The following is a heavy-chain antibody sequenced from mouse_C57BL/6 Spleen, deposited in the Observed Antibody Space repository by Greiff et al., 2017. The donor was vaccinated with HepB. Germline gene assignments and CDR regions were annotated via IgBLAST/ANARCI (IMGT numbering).Heavy chain of an antibody. CDR1: GYTFTSYW. J-gene: IGHJ2*01. CDR2: IDPSDSYT. Sequence: VQLQQPGAELVKPGASVKLSCKASGYTFTSYWMQWVKQRPGQGLEWIGEIDPSDSYTNYNQKFKGKATLTVDTSSSTAYMQLSSLTSEDSAVYYCARSDYGYYIDYWGQGTTLTVSS. D-gene: IGHD1-1*01. V-gene: IGHV1-50*01. CDR3: ARSDYGYYIDY.